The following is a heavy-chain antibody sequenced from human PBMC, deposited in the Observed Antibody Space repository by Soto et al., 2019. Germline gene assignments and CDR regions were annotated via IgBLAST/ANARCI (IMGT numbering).Heavy chain of an antibody. V-gene: IGHV5-51*01. J-gene: IGHJ6*03. CDR3: ARGYCSSTSCPPYMDV. CDR1: GYSFTSYW. D-gene: IGHD2-2*01. Sequence: PGESLKISCKGSGYSFTSYWIGWVRQMPGKGLEWMGIIYPGDSDTRYSPSFQGQVTISADKSISTAYLQWSSLKASDTAMYYCARGYCSSTSCPPYMDVSGKGTTVTVSS. CDR2: IYPGDSDT.